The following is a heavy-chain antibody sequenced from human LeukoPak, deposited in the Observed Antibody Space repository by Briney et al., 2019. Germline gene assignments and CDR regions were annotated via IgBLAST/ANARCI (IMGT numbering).Heavy chain of an antibody. V-gene: IGHV6-1*01. CDR2: TYYRSKWYN. Sequence: SQTLSLTCALSGDSVSSNSAAWNWIRQSPSRGLEWLGRTYYRSKWYNDYAVSVKSRITINPDTSKNQFSLQLNSVTPEDTAVYYCARESGVLRFRPGPYYYYYMDVWGKGTTVTVSS. D-gene: IGHD3-3*01. J-gene: IGHJ6*03. CDR3: ARESGVLRFRPGPYYYYYMDV. CDR1: GDSVSSNSAA.